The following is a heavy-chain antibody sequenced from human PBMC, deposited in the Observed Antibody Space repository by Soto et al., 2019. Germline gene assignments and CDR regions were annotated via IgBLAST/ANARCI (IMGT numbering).Heavy chain of an antibody. V-gene: IGHV1-69*13. D-gene: IGHD3-22*01. J-gene: IGHJ6*02. CDR3: ARDSITTGPRGYYYYGMDV. CDR2: IIPIFGTA. Sequence: SVKVSCKASGGTFSSYAISWVRQAPGQGPEWMGGIIPIFGTANYAQKFQGRVTITADESTSTAYMELSSLRSEDTAVYYCARDSITTGPRGYYYYGMDVWGQGTTVTVSS. CDR1: GGTFSSYA.